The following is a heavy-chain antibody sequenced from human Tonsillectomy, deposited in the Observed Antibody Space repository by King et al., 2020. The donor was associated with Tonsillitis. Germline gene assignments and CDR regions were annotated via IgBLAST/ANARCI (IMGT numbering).Heavy chain of an antibody. V-gene: IGHV4-39*01. D-gene: IGHD6-19*01. CDR3: ARQEATGWPSFFDY. Sequence: QLQESGPGRVKPSETLSLTCTVSGGPITRSNYYWGWIRQPPGKGLEWIGSIYYAGTTYNNPSLESRLSMSVATSKNQFSLKLTSVTAADSAVYYCARQEATGWPSFFDYWGQGTLVTVSS. CDR1: GGPITRSNYY. J-gene: IGHJ4*02. CDR2: IYYAGTT.